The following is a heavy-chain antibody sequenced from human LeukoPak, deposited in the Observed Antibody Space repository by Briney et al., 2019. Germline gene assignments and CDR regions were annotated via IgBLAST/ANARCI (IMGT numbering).Heavy chain of an antibody. J-gene: IGHJ6*03. V-gene: IGHV4-34*01. Sequence: PSETLSLTCAVYGGSFSGYYWSWIRQPPGKGLEWIGEINHSGSTNYNPSLKSRVTISVDTSKNQFSLKLSSVTAADTAVYYCARQTHGGYSYGFENYYMDVWGKGTTVTISS. D-gene: IGHD5-18*01. CDR1: GGSFSGYY. CDR2: INHSGST. CDR3: ARQTHGGYSYGFENYYMDV.